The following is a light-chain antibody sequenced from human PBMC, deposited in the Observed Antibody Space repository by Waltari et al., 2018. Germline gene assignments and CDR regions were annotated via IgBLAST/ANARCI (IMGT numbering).Light chain of an antibody. V-gene: IGLV2-23*02. CDR2: EAS. Sequence: QPALTQPASVSGSPGQSITISCTGTSSDVGNNNHVCWYQKHPDKVPKLSIYEASKRPSGGLDRFSGSKAGNTASLTISGLQAEDEADYYCLSYAATVSFGFGGGTKLTVL. CDR3: LSYAATVSFG. CDR1: SSDVGNNNH. J-gene: IGLJ2*01.